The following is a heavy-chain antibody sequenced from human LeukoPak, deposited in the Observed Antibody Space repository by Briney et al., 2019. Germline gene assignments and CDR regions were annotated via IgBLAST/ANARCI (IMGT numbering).Heavy chain of an antibody. V-gene: IGHV3-21*01. D-gene: IGHD3-16*01. Sequence: GGSLRLSCAASGFTFSSYSMNWVRQAPGKGLEWVSSISSSSSYIYYADSVKGRFTISRDNAKNSLYLQMNSLRAEDTAVYYCASIQTGGVTPFDYWGQGTLVTVSS. CDR3: ASIQTGGVTPFDY. CDR1: GFTFSSYS. CDR2: ISSSSSYI. J-gene: IGHJ4*02.